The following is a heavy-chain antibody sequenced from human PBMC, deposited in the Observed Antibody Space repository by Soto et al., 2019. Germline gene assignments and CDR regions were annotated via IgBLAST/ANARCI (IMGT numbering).Heavy chain of an antibody. CDR2: ISYDGSNK. V-gene: IGHV3-30*18. CDR3: AKAVYGVQLWLPYYYGMDV. J-gene: IGHJ6*02. CDR1: GFTFSSYG. Sequence: QVQLVESGGGVVQPGRSLRLSCAASGFTFSSYGMHWVRQAPGKGLEWVAVISYDGSNKYYADSVKGRFTISRDNSKNTLYLQMNSLRAEDTAVYYCAKAVYGVQLWLPYYYGMDVWGQGTTVTVSS. D-gene: IGHD5-18*01.